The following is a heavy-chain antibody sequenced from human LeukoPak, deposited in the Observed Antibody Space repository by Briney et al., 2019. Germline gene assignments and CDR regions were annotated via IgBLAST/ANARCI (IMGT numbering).Heavy chain of an antibody. CDR3: AGQPSGVYATDH. D-gene: IGHD2/OR15-2a*01. V-gene: IGHV5-51*01. J-gene: IGHJ5*02. Sequence: GESLKISCKGSGYSFTDYWIAWTRQMPGKGLEWMGIIYPGDSDTRYSPSFQGQVTFSADKSVSTAYLQWSSLKASDTAIYYCAGQPSGVYATDHWGQGTLVTVSS. CDR2: IYPGDSDT. CDR1: GYSFTDYW.